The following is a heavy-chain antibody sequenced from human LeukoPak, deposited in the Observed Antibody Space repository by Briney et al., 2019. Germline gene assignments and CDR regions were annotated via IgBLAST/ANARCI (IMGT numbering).Heavy chain of an antibody. J-gene: IGHJ4*02. CDR2: IIPIFGTA. D-gene: IGHD2-2*01. V-gene: IGHV1-69*13. CDR1: GYTFTSYD. Sequence: SVKVSCKASGYTFTSYDINWVPQAPGQGLEWMGGIIPIFGTANYAQKFQGRVTITADESTSTAYMELSSLRSEDTAVYYCARDKDIVVVPAATSFDYWGQGTLVTVSS. CDR3: ARDKDIVVVPAATSFDY.